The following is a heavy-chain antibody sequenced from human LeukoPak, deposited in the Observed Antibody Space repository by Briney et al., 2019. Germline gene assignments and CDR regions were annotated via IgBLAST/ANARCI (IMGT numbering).Heavy chain of an antibody. CDR2: IFFSGST. CDR1: GASISNSRDY. V-gene: IGHV4-39*01. Sequence: PSETLSLTCTVSGASISNSRDYWGWIRQPPGKGLEWIGSIFFSGSTYYNPSLKSRAAISVDSSKNQFSLKLSSVTAADTAFYYCARHVEIAVAGPIEYWGQGTLVPLSS. J-gene: IGHJ4*02. CDR3: ARHVEIAVAGPIEY. D-gene: IGHD6-19*01.